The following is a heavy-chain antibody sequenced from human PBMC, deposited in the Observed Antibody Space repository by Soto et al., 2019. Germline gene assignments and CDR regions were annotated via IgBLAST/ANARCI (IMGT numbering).Heavy chain of an antibody. CDR2: INAGNGNT. V-gene: IGHV1-3*01. Sequence: ASVKVSCKASGYTFTSYAMHWVRQAPGQRLEWMGWINAGNGNTKYSQKFQGRVTITRDTSASTAYMELSSLRSEDTAVYYCARAFRPMTTVFDWFDPWGQGTLVTVSS. CDR3: ARAFRPMTTVFDWFDP. D-gene: IGHD4-17*01. CDR1: GYTFTSYA. J-gene: IGHJ5*02.